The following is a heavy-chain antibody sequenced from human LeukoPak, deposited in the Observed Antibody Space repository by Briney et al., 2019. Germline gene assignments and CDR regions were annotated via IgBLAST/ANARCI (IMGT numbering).Heavy chain of an antibody. CDR3: ARDRHCSGGSCSGL. CDR2: IYSGGST. Sequence: GALRLSCAASGLTVSNNYMKWVRQAPGKGMEWVSLIYSGGSTYYADSVKGRFTISRDNPKNTVYLQMNNLRAEDTAVYYCARDRHCSGGSCSGLWGQGTPVTVSS. V-gene: IGHV3-53*01. CDR1: GLTVSNNY. J-gene: IGHJ4*02. D-gene: IGHD2-15*01.